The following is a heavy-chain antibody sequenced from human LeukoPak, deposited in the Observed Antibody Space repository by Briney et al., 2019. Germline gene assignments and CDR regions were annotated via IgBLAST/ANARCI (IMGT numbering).Heavy chain of an antibody. CDR2: IKQDGSEK. V-gene: IGHV3-7*01. Sequence: GGSLRLSCVASGLTFSSRDWMTWVRQAPGKGLEWVANIKQDGSEKYYVDSVKGRFTISRDNAKNSVDLQMNSLRVEDTAVYYCARGGDLPHHGVEIWGQGTMVTVSS. D-gene: IGHD3-16*01. CDR1: GLTFSSRDW. J-gene: IGHJ3*02. CDR3: ARGGDLPHHGVEI.